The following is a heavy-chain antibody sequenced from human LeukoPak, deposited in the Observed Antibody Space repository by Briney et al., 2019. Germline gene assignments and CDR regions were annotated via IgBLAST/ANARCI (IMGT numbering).Heavy chain of an antibody. Sequence: GGSLRLSCAASGFTFSSYGMHWVRQAPGKGLEWVAFIRYDGSNKYYADSVKGRFTISRDNSKNTLYLQMNSLRAEDTAVYYCANVDYYYGSEVTPDAFDIWGQGTMVTVSS. J-gene: IGHJ3*02. V-gene: IGHV3-30*02. CDR3: ANVDYYYGSEVTPDAFDI. CDR2: IRYDGSNK. CDR1: GFTFSSYG. D-gene: IGHD3-10*01.